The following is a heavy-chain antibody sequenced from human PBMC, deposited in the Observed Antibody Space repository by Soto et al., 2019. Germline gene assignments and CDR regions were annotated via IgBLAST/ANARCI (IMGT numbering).Heavy chain of an antibody. CDR1: GYTFTHYG. V-gene: IGHV1-18*04. D-gene: IGHD2-15*01. CDR3: ARDVPGSGVPFWDY. Sequence: VQSGAEMKKPGASVKVSCKPSGYTFTHYGVSWLRQAPGQGLEWMGWISAYNGNTDYAHKFQGRVALTTDTSTSTAYMELRGLSPDDTAVYYCARDVPGSGVPFWDYWGQGTLVTVSS. J-gene: IGHJ4*02. CDR2: ISAYNGNT.